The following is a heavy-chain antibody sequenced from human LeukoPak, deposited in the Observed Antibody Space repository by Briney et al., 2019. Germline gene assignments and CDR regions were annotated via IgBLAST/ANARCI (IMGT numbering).Heavy chain of an antibody. CDR2: IWYNGSNK. D-gene: IGHD2-2*01. CDR1: GFTFSTYL. J-gene: IGHJ4*02. V-gene: IGHV3-33*08. CDR3: ARDLYCSSTSCRARGFDY. Sequence: GGSLRLSCAASGFTFSTYLMTWVRQSPGKGLEWVAVIWYNGSNKYYADSVKGRFTISRDNSKNTLYLQMDSLRAEDTAEYYCARDLYCSSTSCRARGFDYWGQGTLVTVSS.